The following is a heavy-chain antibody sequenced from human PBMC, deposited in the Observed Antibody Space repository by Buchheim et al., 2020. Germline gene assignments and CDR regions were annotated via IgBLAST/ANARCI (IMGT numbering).Heavy chain of an antibody. V-gene: IGHV4-61*02. J-gene: IGHJ6*02. CDR2: IYTSGST. CDR1: GGSISSGSYY. D-gene: IGHD3-3*01. CDR3: ARDTPDYDFWSGYYGYYYYGMDV. Sequence: QVQLQESGPGLVKPSQTLSLTCTVSGGSISSGSYYWSWIRQPAGKGLEWIGRIYTSGSTNYNPSLKSRVTISVDMSKKQFSLKLSSVTAADTAVYYCARDTPDYDFWSGYYGYYYYGMDVWGQGTT.